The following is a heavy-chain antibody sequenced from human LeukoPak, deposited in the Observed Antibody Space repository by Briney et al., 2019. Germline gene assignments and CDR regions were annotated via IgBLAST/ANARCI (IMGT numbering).Heavy chain of an antibody. V-gene: IGHV5-51*01. CDR3: ARQSLGYCSSTSCYSYGMDV. CDR2: IYPGVSDT. J-gene: IGHJ6*02. D-gene: IGHD2-2*02. Sequence: GESLKISCKGSGYSFTSYWIGWVRQMPGKGLEWMGIIYPGVSDTRYSPSFQGQVTISADKSISTAYLQWSSLKASDTAMYYCARQSLGYCSSTSCYSYGMDVWGQGTTVTVSS. CDR1: GYSFTSYW.